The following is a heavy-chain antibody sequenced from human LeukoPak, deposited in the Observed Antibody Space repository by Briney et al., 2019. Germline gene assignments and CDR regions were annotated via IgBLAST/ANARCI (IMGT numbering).Heavy chain of an antibody. D-gene: IGHD2-15*01. J-gene: IGHJ4*02. V-gene: IGHV1-2*02. CDR2: INPNSGGT. CDR3: ASRRENCSGGSCSVVDY. Sequence: ASVKVSCKASGYTFTGYYMHWVRQAPGQGLEWMGWINPNSGGTNYAQKFQGRVTMTRDTSISTAYMELSRLRSDDTAVYYCASRRENCSGGSCSVVDYWGQGTLVTVSS. CDR1: GYTFTGYY.